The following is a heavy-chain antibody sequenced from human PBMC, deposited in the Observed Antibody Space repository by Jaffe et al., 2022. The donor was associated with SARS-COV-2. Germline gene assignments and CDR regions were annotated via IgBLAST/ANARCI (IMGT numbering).Heavy chain of an antibody. D-gene: IGHD6-13*01. CDR3: ATYIAGRGGSGY. CDR1: GGSVSSDSYH. V-gene: IGHV4-61*02. Sequence: QVQLQESSPGLVKPSQTLSLICSVSGGSVSSDSYHWSWIRQPAGKGLEWIGRFDSSGSADHNPSLQSRATISRDVSKNQFSLKLSSVTAADTAVYYCATYIAGRGGSGYWGQGTLVTVSS. CDR2: FDSSGSA. J-gene: IGHJ4*02.